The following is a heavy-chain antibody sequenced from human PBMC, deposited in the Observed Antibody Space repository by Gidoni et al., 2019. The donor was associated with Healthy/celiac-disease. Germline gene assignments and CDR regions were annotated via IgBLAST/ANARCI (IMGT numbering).Heavy chain of an antibody. CDR2: IIPIFGTA. D-gene: IGHD2-15*01. CDR3: ARDAAGGYCSGGSCYRGYYYGMDV. V-gene: IGHV1-69*06. J-gene: IGHJ6*02. Sequence: QVQLVQSGAEVKKPGSSVKVSCKASGGPFSSSAISWVRQAPGQGLEWMGGIIPIFGTANYEQKFQGRVTITADKSTSTADMELSRLRSEDTAVYYCARDAAGGYCSGGSCYRGYYYGMDVWGQGTTVTVSS. CDR1: GGPFSSSA.